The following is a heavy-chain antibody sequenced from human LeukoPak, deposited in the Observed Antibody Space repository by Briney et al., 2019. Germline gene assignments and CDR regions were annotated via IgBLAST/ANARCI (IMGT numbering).Heavy chain of an antibody. D-gene: IGHD5-24*01. CDR2: ISWNSGSI. V-gene: IGHV3-9*01. CDR3: AKEDNYGMDV. J-gene: IGHJ6*04. Sequence: GGSLRLSCAASGFTFDDYAMHWVRQAPGKGLEWVSGISWNSGSIGYADSVKGRFTISRDNAKNSLYLQMNSLRAEDTALYYCAKEDNYGMDVWGEGTTVTVSS. CDR1: GFTFDDYA.